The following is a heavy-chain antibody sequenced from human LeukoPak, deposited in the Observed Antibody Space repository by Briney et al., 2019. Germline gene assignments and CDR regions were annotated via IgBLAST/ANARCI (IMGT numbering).Heavy chain of an antibody. Sequence: ASXKVSCKASGGTFISYAISWVRQAPGQGLEWIGGLLPIFGTPTYAHQFQGRVTLTADESTSTAYLELSSLRSEDTAVYYCAREDVEMATINYWGQGTLVTVSS. D-gene: IGHD5-24*01. CDR2: LLPIFGTP. J-gene: IGHJ4*02. V-gene: IGHV1-69*13. CDR1: GGTFISYA. CDR3: AREDVEMATINY.